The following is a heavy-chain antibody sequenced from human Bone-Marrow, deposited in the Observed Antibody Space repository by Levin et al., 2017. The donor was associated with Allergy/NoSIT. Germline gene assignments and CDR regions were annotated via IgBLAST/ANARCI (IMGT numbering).Heavy chain of an antibody. D-gene: IGHD2-15*01. V-gene: IGHV3-30*04. J-gene: IGHJ4*02. CDR3: ARARTRDAILYYFDY. Sequence: GGSLRLSCAASGFTFSSYAMHWVRQAPGKGLEWVAVISYDGSNKYYADSVKGRFTISRDNSKNTLYLQMNSLRAEDTAVYYCARARTRDAILYYFDYWGQGTLVTVSS. CDR2: ISYDGSNK. CDR1: GFTFSSYA.